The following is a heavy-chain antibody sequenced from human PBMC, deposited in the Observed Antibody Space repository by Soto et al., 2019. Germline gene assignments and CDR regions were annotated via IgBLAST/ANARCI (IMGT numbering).Heavy chain of an antibody. CDR1: GGSFSGYY. D-gene: IGHD7-27*01. V-gene: IGHV4-34*01. CDR2: INHSGST. CDR3: ARGPHWGYWYFDL. Sequence: SETLSLTCAVYGGSFSGYYWSWIRQPPGKGLEWIGEINHSGSTNYNPSLKSRVTISVDTSKNQFSLKLSSVTAADTAVYYCARGPHWGYWYFDLWGRGTLVTVSS. J-gene: IGHJ2*01.